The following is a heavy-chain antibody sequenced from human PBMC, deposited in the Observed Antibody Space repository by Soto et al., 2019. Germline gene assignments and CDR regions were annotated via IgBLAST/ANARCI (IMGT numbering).Heavy chain of an antibody. V-gene: IGHV4-30-2*01. J-gene: IGHJ4*02. CDR2: IYHSGST. D-gene: IGHD4-17*01. CDR3: ARGVTTVTTFDY. CDR1: GGSISSGGYS. Sequence: SETLSLTCAVSGGSISSGGYSFNWIRQPPGKGLEWIGYIYHSGSTYYNPSLKSRVTISVDRSKNQFSLKLSSVTAADTAVYYCARGVTTVTTFDYWGQGTLVTVSS.